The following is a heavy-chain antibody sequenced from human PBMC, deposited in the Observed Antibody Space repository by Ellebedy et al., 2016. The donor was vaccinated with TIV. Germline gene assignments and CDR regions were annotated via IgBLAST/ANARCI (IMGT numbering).Heavy chain of an antibody. CDR3: AKFRGLLWFGDFTDD. Sequence: GESLKISCAASGFTFSGYWMSWVRQAPGRGLEWVSAIDGTGDGTFYADSVEGRFTISRDNSKNTLYLQLNSLRVEDTAVYFCAKFRGLLWFGDFTDDWGQGTLVTVSS. D-gene: IGHD3-10*01. CDR2: IDGTGDGT. CDR1: GFTFSGYW. J-gene: IGHJ1*01. V-gene: IGHV3-23*01.